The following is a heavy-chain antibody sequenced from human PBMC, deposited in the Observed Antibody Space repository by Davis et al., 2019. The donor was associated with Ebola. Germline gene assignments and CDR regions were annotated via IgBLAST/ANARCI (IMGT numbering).Heavy chain of an antibody. D-gene: IGHD6-13*01. CDR3: ARSPGIAAARFDP. Sequence: GESLKISCAASGFTFSSYWMHWVRQAPGKGLVWVSRINSDGSSTSYADSVKGRFTISRDNAKNSLYLQMNSLRAEDTAVYYCARSPGIAAARFDPWGQGTLVTVSS. J-gene: IGHJ5*02. CDR1: GFTFSSYW. V-gene: IGHV3-74*01. CDR2: INSDGSST.